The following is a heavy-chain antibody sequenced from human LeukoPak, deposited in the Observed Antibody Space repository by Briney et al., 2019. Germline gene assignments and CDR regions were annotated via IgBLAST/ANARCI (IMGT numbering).Heavy chain of an antibody. J-gene: IGHJ4*02. V-gene: IGHV3-23*01. CDR2: ISGSGGST. CDR1: GFTFSSYA. CDR3: AKDSYGDWSFDY. D-gene: IGHD4-17*01. Sequence: GGSLRLSCAASGFTFSSYAMSWVRQAPGKGLEWVSAISGSGGSTYYADSVKDRFTISRDNSKNTLYLQMNSLRAEDTAVYYCAKDSYGDWSFDYWGQGTLVTVSS.